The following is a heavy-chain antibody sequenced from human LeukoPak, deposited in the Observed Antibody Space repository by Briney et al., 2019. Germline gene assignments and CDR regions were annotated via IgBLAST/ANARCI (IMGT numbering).Heavy chain of an antibody. D-gene: IGHD3/OR15-3a*01. V-gene: IGHV3-7*01. J-gene: IGHJ4*02. CDR3: AGDADFWSAANFDY. CDR2: IKQDGSEK. Sequence: GGSLRLSCAASGFTFSSYWMSWVRQAPGKGLEWVANIKQDGSEKYYVDSVKGRFTISRDNAKNSLCLQMNSLRAEDTAVYYCAGDADFWSAANFDYWGQGTLVTVSS. CDR1: GFTFSSYW.